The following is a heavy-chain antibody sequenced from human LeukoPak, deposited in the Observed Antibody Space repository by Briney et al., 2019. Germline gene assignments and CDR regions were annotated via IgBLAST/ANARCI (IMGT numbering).Heavy chain of an antibody. CDR1: GGSISSYY. D-gene: IGHD6-13*01. J-gene: IGHJ5*02. CDR3: ARAYSSSWYFNWFDP. Sequence: SETLSLTCTVSGGSISSYYWSWIRQPPGKGLEWIGYIYYSGSTNYNPSLKSRVTISVDTSKNQFSLKLSSVTASDTAVYFCARAYSSSWYFNWFDPWGQGTQVTVSS. V-gene: IGHV4-59*08. CDR2: IYYSGST.